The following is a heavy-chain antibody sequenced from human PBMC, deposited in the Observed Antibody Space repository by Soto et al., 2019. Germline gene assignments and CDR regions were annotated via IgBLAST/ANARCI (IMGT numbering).Heavy chain of an antibody. CDR3: ARDPSTSRFDY. J-gene: IGHJ4*02. V-gene: IGHV1-18*01. CDR2: ISTYSGIR. Sequence: XSVKVSFKASGYTFTSHGVSSLRQAPGQGLEWLGWISTYSGIRNYARKFQDRVTVGSDTSTSTVYMELRSLTSNDTAMYYCARDPSTSRFDYWGQGTLVTVSS. CDR1: GYTFTSHG. D-gene: IGHD2-2*01.